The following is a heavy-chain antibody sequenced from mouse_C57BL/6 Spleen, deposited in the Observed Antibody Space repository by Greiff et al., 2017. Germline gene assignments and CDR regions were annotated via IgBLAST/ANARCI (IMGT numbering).Heavy chain of an antibody. Sequence: VKLVESGPGLVQPSQSLSITCTVSGFSLTSYGVHWVRQSPGKGLEWLGVIWRGGSTDYNAAFMSRLSITKDNSKSQVFFKMNSLQADDTAIYYCAKKQGGSSYYAMDYWGQGTSVTVSS. D-gene: IGHD1-1*01. J-gene: IGHJ4*01. CDR3: AKKQGGSSYYAMDY. V-gene: IGHV2-5*01. CDR1: GFSLTSYG. CDR2: IWRGGST.